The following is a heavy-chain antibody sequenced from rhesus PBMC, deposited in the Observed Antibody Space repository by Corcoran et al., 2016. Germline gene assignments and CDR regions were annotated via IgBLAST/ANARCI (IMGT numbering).Heavy chain of an antibody. CDR3: ARYYEDDYGYYYSKTYYFDY. D-gene: IGHD3-9*01. CDR1: GGSISSSY. J-gene: IGHJ4*01. V-gene: IGHV4-169*01. CDR2: IYGRGISP. Sequence: QLQLQESGPGLVKPSETLSVTCAVSGGSISSSYWSWIRQAPGKGLEWIGYIYGRGISPHHPPSLKSRVTISTDTSKNQFSLKLISVTAADTAVYYCARYYEDDYGYYYSKTYYFDYWGQGVLVTVSS.